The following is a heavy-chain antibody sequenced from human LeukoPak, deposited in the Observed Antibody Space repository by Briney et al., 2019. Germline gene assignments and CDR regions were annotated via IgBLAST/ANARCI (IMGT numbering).Heavy chain of an antibody. J-gene: IGHJ2*01. Sequence: ASVKVSCKASGYTFTSYDINWVRQATGQGLEWMGWMNPNSGNTGYAQKFQGRVTMTRNTSISTAYMELSSLRSEDTAVYYCARGRDAYYYDSSGSDPDFDLWGRGTLVTVSS. CDR3: ARGRDAYYYDSSGSDPDFDL. CDR2: MNPNSGNT. D-gene: IGHD3-22*01. V-gene: IGHV1-8*01. CDR1: GYTFTSYD.